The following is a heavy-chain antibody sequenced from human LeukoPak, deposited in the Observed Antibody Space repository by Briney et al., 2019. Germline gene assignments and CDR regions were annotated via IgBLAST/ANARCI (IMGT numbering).Heavy chain of an antibody. Sequence: PGGSLRLSCEASGFTFSSYAMSWVRQAPGKGLEWVSAISGSGENTYYADSVKGRFTISRDNSKNTLYLQMNSLRAEDTAVYYCAKVIFGPLSYYFDYWGQGTLVTVSS. V-gene: IGHV3-23*01. D-gene: IGHD3-16*02. CDR2: ISGSGENT. CDR1: GFTFSSYA. CDR3: AKVIFGPLSYYFDY. J-gene: IGHJ4*02.